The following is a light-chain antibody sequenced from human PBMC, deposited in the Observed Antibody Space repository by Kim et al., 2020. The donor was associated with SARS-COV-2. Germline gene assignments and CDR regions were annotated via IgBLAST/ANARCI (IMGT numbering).Light chain of an antibody. J-gene: IGLJ2*01. CDR1: SLRSYY. V-gene: IGLV3-19*01. CDR3: TSRDSNDNVV. Sequence: VALGKTVRITGQGDSLRSYYETWYQQKAGQAPIVVIYGKNNRPSGIPDRSSGSSSGNTASLTITGTQAGDEADYYGTSRDSNDNVVFRGGTQLTVL. CDR2: GKN.